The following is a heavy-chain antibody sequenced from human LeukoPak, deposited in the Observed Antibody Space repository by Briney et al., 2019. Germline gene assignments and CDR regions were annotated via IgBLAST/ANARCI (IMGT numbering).Heavy chain of an antibody. CDR2: IKSKIDGGTA. J-gene: IGHJ3*02. D-gene: IGHD6-19*01. CDR3: TTLYSSGYYVHDVFDI. CDR1: EVTFINAW. Sequence: GGSLRLSCAASEVTFINAWMSWVRQAPGKGLEWVGHIKSKIDGGTADYAAPVKGRFTISRDDSKNTLYLQMNSLKTEDTAVYYCTTLYSSGYYVHDVFDIWGQGTMVTVSS. V-gene: IGHV3-15*01.